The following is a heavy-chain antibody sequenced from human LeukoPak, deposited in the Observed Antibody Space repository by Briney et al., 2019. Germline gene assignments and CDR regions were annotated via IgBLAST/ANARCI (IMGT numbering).Heavy chain of an antibody. V-gene: IGHV3-48*03. J-gene: IGHJ5*02. CDR1: GFTFSSYE. Sequence: GGSLRLSCAASGFTFSSYEMNWVRQAPGKGLEWVSYISSSGSSIYYADSVKGRYTTSRDNAKNSLYLQMNSLRAEDTAVYYCATGYSSGWYENSDRWGQGTLVTVSS. CDR3: ATGYSSGWYENSDR. CDR2: ISSSGSSI. D-gene: IGHD6-19*01.